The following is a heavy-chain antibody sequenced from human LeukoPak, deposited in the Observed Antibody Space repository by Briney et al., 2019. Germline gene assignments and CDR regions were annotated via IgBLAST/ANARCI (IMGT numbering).Heavy chain of an antibody. CDR2: IGTAVDT. J-gene: IGHJ4*02. V-gene: IGHV3-13*04. CDR1: GFTFSSYD. Sequence: PGGSLRLSCAASGFTFSSYDMHWVRQATGKGLEWVSAIGTAVDTYYPGSVKGRVTISRENAKNSLYIQMNSRRAGDTAVYYCARGGSGTLIDYWGQGTLVTVSS. D-gene: IGHD5-12*01. CDR3: ARGGSGTLIDY.